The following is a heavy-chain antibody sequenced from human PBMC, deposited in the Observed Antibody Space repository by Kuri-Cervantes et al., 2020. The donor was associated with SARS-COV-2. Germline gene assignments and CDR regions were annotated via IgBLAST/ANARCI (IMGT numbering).Heavy chain of an antibody. D-gene: IGHD5-12*01. CDR2: ISSSSSYT. J-gene: IGHJ5*02. CDR3: ARDSRGYSGAFNWFDP. V-gene: IGHV3-11*06. CDR1: GFTFGDYY. Sequence: GESLKISCAASGFTFGDYYMSWIRQAPGKGLEWVSYISSSSSYTNYADSVKGRFTISRDNAKNSLYLQMNSLRAEDTAVYYCARDSRGYSGAFNWFDPWGQGTLVTVSS.